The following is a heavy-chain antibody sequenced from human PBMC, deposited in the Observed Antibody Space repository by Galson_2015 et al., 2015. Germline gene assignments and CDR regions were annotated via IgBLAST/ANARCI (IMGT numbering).Heavy chain of an antibody. CDR1: GYTFTGYY. Sequence: QSGAEVKKPGVSLKISCKASGYTFTGYYMHWVRQAPGQGLEWMGWINPNSGGTNYAQKFQGWVTMTRDTSISTAYMELSRLRSDDTAVYYCARENGGDYGSGSYGAWGQGTLVTVSS. V-gene: IGHV1-2*04. J-gene: IGHJ5*02. D-gene: IGHD3-10*01. CDR3: ARENGGDYGSGSYGA. CDR2: INPNSGGT.